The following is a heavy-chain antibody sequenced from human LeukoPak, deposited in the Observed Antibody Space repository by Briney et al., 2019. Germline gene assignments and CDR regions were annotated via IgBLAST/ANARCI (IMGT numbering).Heavy chain of an antibody. Sequence: SETLSLTCAVYGGSFSGYYWSWIRQPPGKGLEWIGEINHSGSTKYNPSLKSRVTISVDTSKNQFSLKLSSVTAADTAVYYCAREWFPPLGYYYMDVWGKGTTVTVSS. CDR1: GGSFSGYY. CDR2: INHSGST. V-gene: IGHV4-34*01. D-gene: IGHD3-10*01. J-gene: IGHJ6*03. CDR3: AREWFPPLGYYYMDV.